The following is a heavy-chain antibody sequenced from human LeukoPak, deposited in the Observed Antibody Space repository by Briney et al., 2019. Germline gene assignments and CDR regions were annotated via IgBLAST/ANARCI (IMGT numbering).Heavy chain of an antibody. D-gene: IGHD4-11*01. CDR2: ISSSSSYI. J-gene: IGHJ4*02. V-gene: IGHV3-21*04. CDR3: AKEITVTNAMDY. Sequence: GGSLRLSCAASGFTFSSYTMNWVRQAPGKGLEWVSSISSSSSYIYYADSVQGRFTISRDNSKNTLFLQMNSLRAEDTAVYYCAKEITVTNAMDYWGQGTLVSVSS. CDR1: GFTFSSYT.